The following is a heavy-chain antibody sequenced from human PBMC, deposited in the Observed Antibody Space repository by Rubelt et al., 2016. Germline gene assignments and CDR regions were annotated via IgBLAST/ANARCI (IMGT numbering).Heavy chain of an antibody. CDR1: GYTFTSYA. CDR3: AREDVATSYFDY. Sequence: QVQLVQSGGEVKKPGASLKVSCKTSGYTFTSYAMHWVRQAPGQRLEWMGWMNAGNGNTRYSQKFQGRVTITRDTSASTAYMERSSLRYEDTAVYDCAREDVATSYFDYWGQGTLVTVSS. V-gene: IGHV1-3*01. CDR2: MNAGNGNT. J-gene: IGHJ4*02. D-gene: IGHD5-12*01.